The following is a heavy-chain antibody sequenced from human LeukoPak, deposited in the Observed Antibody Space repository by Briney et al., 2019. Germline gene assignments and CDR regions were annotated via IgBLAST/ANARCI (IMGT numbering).Heavy chain of an antibody. D-gene: IGHD7-27*01. CDR2: ISGDGTTT. CDR1: GFTFSNVW. J-gene: IGHJ4*02. CDR3: AGTWAFDY. V-gene: IGHV3-74*01. Sequence: PGGSLRLSCAVSGFTFSNVWMHWVRQAPGQGRLWVSRISGDGTTTNYADSVKGRFTISRDNAKNTLYLQMDSLRAEDAAVYYCAGTWAFDYWGQGTLVTVSS.